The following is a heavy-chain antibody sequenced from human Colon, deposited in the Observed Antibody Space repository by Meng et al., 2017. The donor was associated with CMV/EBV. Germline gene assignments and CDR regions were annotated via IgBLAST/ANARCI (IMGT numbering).Heavy chain of an antibody. J-gene: IGHJ5*02. CDR3: ERVGGWIGSSSIFGWFDP. CDR2: INSNSGAT. CDR1: GYTFTNYY. V-gene: IGHV1-2*02. D-gene: IGHD6-6*01. Sequence: QAQMGQAATDVKKPGASVKVSCKGSGYTFTNYYIHWVRQAPGQGLEWMGLINSNSGATKYAQKFQDRITMTRDTSISTAYMELTSLRSDDTAVYYCERVGGWIGSSSIFGWFDPWGQGTLVTVSS.